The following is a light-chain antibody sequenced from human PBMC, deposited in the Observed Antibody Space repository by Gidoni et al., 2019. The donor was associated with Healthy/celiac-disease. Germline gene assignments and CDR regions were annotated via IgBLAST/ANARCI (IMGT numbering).Light chain of an antibody. V-gene: IGLV3-25*02. Sequence: SYELTQPPSVSVSPGQTVRITCSGDALPKQYAYWYQQKPGQAPVLVIYKDSERPSGIPERFSGSSSGTTVTLTISGVQAEDEADYYCQSADSSGTYLYVFGTGTKVTVL. J-gene: IGLJ1*01. CDR3: QSADSSGTYLYV. CDR1: ALPKQY. CDR2: KDS.